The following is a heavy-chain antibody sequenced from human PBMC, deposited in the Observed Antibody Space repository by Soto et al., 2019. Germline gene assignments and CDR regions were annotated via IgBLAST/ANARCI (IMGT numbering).Heavy chain of an antibody. CDR2: ISSSSSYI. J-gene: IGHJ3*02. D-gene: IGHD6-19*01. V-gene: IGHV3-21*01. CDR3: ANMPFPIAVATDACDI. Sequence: GGSLRLSCAASGFTFSSYSMNWVRQAPGKGLEWVSSISSSSSYIYYADSVKGRFTISRDNAKNSLYLQMNSLRAEHTAVYYCANMPFPIAVATDACDIWSQGTMFTVS. CDR1: GFTFSSYS.